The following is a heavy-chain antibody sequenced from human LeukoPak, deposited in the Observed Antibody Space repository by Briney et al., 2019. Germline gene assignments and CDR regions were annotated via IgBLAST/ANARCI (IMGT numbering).Heavy chain of an antibody. CDR2: LFTGGGRT. Sequence: GGSLRLSCAASGFTSNNYLMSWVRQAPGKGLEWASVLFTGGGRTLYADSVKGRFTISGDTSRTTLYLQMNGLRAEDTAVYYCAKECDYSPGHKFDLWGQGTLVTVSS. D-gene: IGHD3-10*01. CDR3: AKECDYSPGHKFDL. V-gene: IGHV3-23*01. CDR1: GFTSNNYL. J-gene: IGHJ4*02.